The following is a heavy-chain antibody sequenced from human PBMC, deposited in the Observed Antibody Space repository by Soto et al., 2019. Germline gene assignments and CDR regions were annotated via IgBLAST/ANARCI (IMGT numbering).Heavy chain of an antibody. V-gene: IGHV4-4*02. CDR2: IFHNGNT. CDR3: ARRTWGMDV. CDR1: SGSLRSSNW. Sequence: SGTLSLTCAVSSGSLRSSNWWSWVRQSPGKGLEWIGEIFHNGNTYYNPSLNSRVTISVDTSKNQFSLNLKSVTAADTAVYYCARRTWGMDVWGQGTTVTVSS. J-gene: IGHJ6*02. D-gene: IGHD2-8*01.